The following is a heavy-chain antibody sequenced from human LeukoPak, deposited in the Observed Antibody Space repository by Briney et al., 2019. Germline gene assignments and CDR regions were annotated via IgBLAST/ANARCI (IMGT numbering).Heavy chain of an antibody. V-gene: IGHV5-51*01. D-gene: IGHD3-22*01. J-gene: IGHJ4*02. CDR3: ARPVGSSGSDFDY. CDR1: GYRFTSYW. Sequence: GGALKISCKGSGYRFTSYWIGWGRQMPGKGLEGMGIIYPGDSDTRYSPSFQGQVTISADKSISTPYLQWSSLKASDTAMYYCARPVGSSGSDFDYWGQGTLVTVSS. CDR2: IYPGDSDT.